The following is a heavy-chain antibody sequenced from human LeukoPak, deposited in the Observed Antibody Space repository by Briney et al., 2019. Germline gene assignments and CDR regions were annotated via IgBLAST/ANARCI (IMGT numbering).Heavy chain of an antibody. CDR3: ARRYCSGGSCYLKYFQH. V-gene: IGHV4-34*01. Sequence: SETLSLTCAVYGGSFSGYYWSWIRQPPGKGLEWIGEINHSGSTNYNPSLKSRVTISVDTSKNQFSLKLSSVTAADMAVYYCARRYCSGGSCYLKYFQHWGQGTLVTVSS. J-gene: IGHJ1*01. D-gene: IGHD2-15*01. CDR1: GGSFSGYY. CDR2: INHSGST.